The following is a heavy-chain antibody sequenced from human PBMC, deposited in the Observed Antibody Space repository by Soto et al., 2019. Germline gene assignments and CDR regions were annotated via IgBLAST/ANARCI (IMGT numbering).Heavy chain of an antibody. J-gene: IGHJ6*02. CDR2: INPHSGGT. CDR1: GYTFTGYY. Sequence: GASVKVSRQASGYTFTGYYLHWVRQAPGQGLEWMGWINPHSGGTNYAQKFQGRVTMTRDTSISTAYMELSRLRSDDTAVYYCAKRYCSGGSCYSSWNYGMDVWGQGTTVTVSS. V-gene: IGHV1-2*02. D-gene: IGHD2-15*01. CDR3: AKRYCSGGSCYSSWNYGMDV.